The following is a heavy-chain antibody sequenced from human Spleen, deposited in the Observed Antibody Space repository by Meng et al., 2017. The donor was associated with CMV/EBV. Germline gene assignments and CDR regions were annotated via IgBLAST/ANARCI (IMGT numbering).Heavy chain of an antibody. V-gene: IGHV3-23*03. Sequence: GESLKISCAASGFTFSSYAMTWVRQAPGKGLECVSVIYSGDSSTYYADSVKGRFTFSGDNSKNTLYLQVNSLRPDDTAVYYCAKEGRHCSGGNCYSYFDYWGQGTLVTVSS. J-gene: IGHJ4*02. CDR3: AKEGRHCSGGNCYSYFDY. CDR1: GFTFSSYA. D-gene: IGHD2-15*01. CDR2: IYSGDSST.